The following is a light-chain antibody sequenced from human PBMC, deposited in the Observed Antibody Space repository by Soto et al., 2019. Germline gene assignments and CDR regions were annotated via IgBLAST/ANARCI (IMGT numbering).Light chain of an antibody. CDR2: GAS. Sequence: EIVLTQSPGTLSLSPGERATLSCRASQSVSSSYLAWYQQKPGQAPRLLIYGASSRATGIPDRFSGSGSGTDFTLTRSILEPEDFAVKDWEPYGGSPYTLGEGTVLEIK. CDR1: QSVSSSY. V-gene: IGKV3-20*01. CDR3: EPYGGSPYT. J-gene: IGKJ2*01.